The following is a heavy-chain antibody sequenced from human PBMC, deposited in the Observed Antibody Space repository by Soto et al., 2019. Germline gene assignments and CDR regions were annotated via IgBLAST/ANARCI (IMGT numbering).Heavy chain of an antibody. V-gene: IGHV3-66*01. J-gene: IGHJ6*04. CDR2: IQSGGPT. D-gene: IGHD2-15*01. CDR3: ARDDVLCDGGRCYGVPLAV. Sequence: EVHLVESGGGLVQPGGSLRLSCAASGFTVSSKYMSWVRQAPGKGLEWVSLIQSGGPTYYADSVKGRFTISRDTTANTPHLQMDSLRAEDTAVYYCARDDVLCDGGRCYGVPLAVWGKGTTVTVSS. CDR1: GFTVSSKY.